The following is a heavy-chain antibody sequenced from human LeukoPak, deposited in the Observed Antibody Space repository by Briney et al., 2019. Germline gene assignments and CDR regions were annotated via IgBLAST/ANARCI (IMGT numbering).Heavy chain of an antibody. D-gene: IGHD2-2*01. CDR2: ISSDGSKK. CDR1: GFIFSSYG. Sequence: PGRSMRLSCAAAGFIFSSYGMHLVRQAAGKGLELVAVISSDGSKKYYAASVKDRFTIPRDSSKNMLFLQMNSLTVDTTAVYYCAKGISSSPWDACDMWGQGKMVTVSS. J-gene: IGHJ3*02. CDR3: AKGISSSPWDACDM. V-gene: IGHV3-30*18.